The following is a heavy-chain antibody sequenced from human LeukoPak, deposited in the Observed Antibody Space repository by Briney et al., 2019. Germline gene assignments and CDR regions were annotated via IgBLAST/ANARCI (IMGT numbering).Heavy chain of an antibody. Sequence: SETPSLTCAVSGGSISSDSYYWGWIRQPPGKGLEWIGSIYSGGTTYYNPSLKGRVTISVDTSKNQFSLKLTSVTAADAAAYYCARHSRNCSGGYCYLYYWGQGTLVTVSS. V-gene: IGHV4-39*01. CDR1: GGSISSDSYY. D-gene: IGHD2-15*01. J-gene: IGHJ4*02. CDR2: IYSGGTT. CDR3: ARHSRNCSGGYCYLYY.